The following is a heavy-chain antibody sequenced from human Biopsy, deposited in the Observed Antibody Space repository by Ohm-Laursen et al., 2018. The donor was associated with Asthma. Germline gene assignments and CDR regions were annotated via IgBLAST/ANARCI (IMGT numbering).Heavy chain of an antibody. J-gene: IGHJ4*02. D-gene: IGHD3-22*01. CDR1: YGPITSGGYY. Sequence: TLSLTCTVSYGPITSGGYYWTWIRQHPGKGLEVVGFIYYSGSTYYNPSLKSRVSISIDTSKNQFSLKLSSVTAADTAVYYCARAQDYYDSRGYYRSFDYWGQGTLVTVSS. V-gene: IGHV4-31*02. CDR2: IYYSGST. CDR3: ARAQDYYDSRGYYRSFDY.